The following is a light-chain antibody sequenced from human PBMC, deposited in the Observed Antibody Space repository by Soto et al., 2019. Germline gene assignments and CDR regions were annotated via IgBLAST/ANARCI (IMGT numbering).Light chain of an antibody. V-gene: IGLV2-14*03. Sequence: QSALTQPASVSGSPGQSITISCTGFGTNLGGYNFISWFQLRPDKAPKLIIFYVSSQPSGVSDRFSGSKSGNTASLTISGLQAEDEADYYCSSYTTTSTYVFGGGTKLTVL. CDR1: GTNLGGYNF. CDR3: SSYTTTSTYV. J-gene: IGLJ2*01. CDR2: YVS.